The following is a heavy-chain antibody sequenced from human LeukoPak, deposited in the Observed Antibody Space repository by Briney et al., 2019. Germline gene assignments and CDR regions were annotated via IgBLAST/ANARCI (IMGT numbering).Heavy chain of an antibody. CDR2: ISYDGSNK. D-gene: IGHD4-17*01. CDR3: ARKHDYVYYFDY. V-gene: IGHV3-30-3*01. J-gene: IGHJ4*02. CDR1: GFTFSSYA. Sequence: SGGSLRLSCAASGFTFSSYAMHWVRQAPGKGLEWVAVISYDGSNKYYADSVKGRFTISRDNSKNTLYLQMNSLRAEDTAVYYCARKHDYVYYFDYWGQGTLVTVSS.